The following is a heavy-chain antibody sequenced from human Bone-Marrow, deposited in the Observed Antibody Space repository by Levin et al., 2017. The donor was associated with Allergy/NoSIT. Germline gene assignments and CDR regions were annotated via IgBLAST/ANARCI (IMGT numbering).Heavy chain of an antibody. V-gene: IGHV4-38-2*01. CDR3: ASQTEYSNTFYFDF. J-gene: IGHJ4*02. CDR2: IHHSGRT. CDR1: GYPLKTAYY. Sequence: SQTLSLTCDVSGYPLKTAYYWGWVRRSPAKGLEWIGSIHHSGRTYQNPSFKSRLTLSIDTSKQQFSLKMYSVTATDSAVYFCASQTEYSNTFYFDFWGQGTRVTVAS. D-gene: IGHD2/OR15-2a*01.